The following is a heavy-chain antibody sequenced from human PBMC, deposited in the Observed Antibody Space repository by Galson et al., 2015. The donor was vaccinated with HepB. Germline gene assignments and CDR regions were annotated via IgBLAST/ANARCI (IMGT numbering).Heavy chain of an antibody. D-gene: IGHD2-2*01. Sequence: SVKVSCKASGYTFTNYCFHWVRQAPGQGLEWMGVINPSGGSTGYAQKFQGRVTMTRDTSTSTVYMELSSLRSEDTAVYYCARDGGYCSSTSCYYYGMDVWGQGTTVTVSS. CDR2: INPSGGST. J-gene: IGHJ6*02. CDR3: ARDGGYCSSTSCYYYGMDV. CDR1: GYTFTNYC. V-gene: IGHV1-46*01.